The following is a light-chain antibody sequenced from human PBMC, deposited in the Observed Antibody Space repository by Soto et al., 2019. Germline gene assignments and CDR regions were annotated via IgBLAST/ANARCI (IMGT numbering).Light chain of an antibody. J-gene: IGKJ4*01. CDR1: QSVSSY. V-gene: IGKV3-11*01. CDR2: DES. CDR3: KQRSDWIN. Sequence: ILLTQSPATISLFSGGRANLSRRASQSVSSYLAWYQQKPGQDPRLLIYDESNRATGIQARFSGGGSGTDFTLSISSLEPEDFEVYYCKQRSDWINCGGGT.